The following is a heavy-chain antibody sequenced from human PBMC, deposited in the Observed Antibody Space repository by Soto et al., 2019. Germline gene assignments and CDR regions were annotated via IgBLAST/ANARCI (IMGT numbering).Heavy chain of an antibody. CDR3: AKNQERELPRVIDF. V-gene: IGHV3-23*01. CDR1: GFTFSNFP. CDR2: MSGSSSTT. D-gene: IGHD1-7*01. Sequence: EVQVLESGGGLVQPGGSLILSCATSGFTFSNFPMSWGRQAPGKGLEWVSSMSGSSSTTYYADSVRGRFTISRDRSKNTLYLQMSSLRAEDTALYYCAKNQERELPRVIDFWGQGTLVTVSS. J-gene: IGHJ4*02.